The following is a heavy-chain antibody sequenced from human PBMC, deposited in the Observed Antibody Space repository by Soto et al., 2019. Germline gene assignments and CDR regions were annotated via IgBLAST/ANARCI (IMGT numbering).Heavy chain of an antibody. J-gene: IGHJ6*02. CDR2: IWYDGSNK. D-gene: IGHD3-10*01. CDR3: ARDTGLWFGELPGGRYYYYGMDV. V-gene: IGHV3-33*01. Sequence: QVQLVESGGGVVQPGRSLRLSCAASGFTFSSYGMHWVRQAPGKGLEWVAVIWYDGSNKYYADSVKGRFTISRDNSKNTLYLQMNSLRAEETAVYYCARDTGLWFGELPGGRYYYYGMDVWGQGTTVTVSS. CDR1: GFTFSSYG.